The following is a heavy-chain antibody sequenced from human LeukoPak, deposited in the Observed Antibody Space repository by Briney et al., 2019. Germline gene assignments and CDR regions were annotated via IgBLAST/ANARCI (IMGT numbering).Heavy chain of an antibody. J-gene: IGHJ6*02. CDR1: GFTFTSSA. CDR3: ARWRIAAAGTHYYGMDV. Sequence: SVKVSCKASGFTFTSSAVQWVRQARGQRLEWIGWIVVGSGNTNYAQKFQGRVTMTRNTSISTASMELSSLRSEDTAVYYCARWRIAAAGTHYYGMDVWGQGTTVTVSS. V-gene: IGHV1-58*01. D-gene: IGHD6-13*01. CDR2: IVVGSGNT.